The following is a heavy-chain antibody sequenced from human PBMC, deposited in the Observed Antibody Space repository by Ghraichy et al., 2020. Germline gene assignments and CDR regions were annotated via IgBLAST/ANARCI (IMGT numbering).Heavy chain of an antibody. CDR1: GGSIRGYY. V-gene: IGHV4-4*07. Sequence: TLSLTCTVSGGSIRGYYWTWIRQPAGKGLELIGRIYSTESTNYNPSLKSRVSMSVDTSKNQISLKLSSVTAADTAVYYCARVDYGADDWGQGTPVTVSS. D-gene: IGHD4/OR15-4a*01. J-gene: IGHJ4*02. CDR2: IYSTEST. CDR3: ARVDYGADD.